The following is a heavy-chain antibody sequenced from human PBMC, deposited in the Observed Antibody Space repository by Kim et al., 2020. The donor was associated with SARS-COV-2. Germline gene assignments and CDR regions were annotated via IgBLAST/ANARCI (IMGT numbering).Heavy chain of an antibody. CDR3: LGDFYFDY. V-gene: IGHV1-3*01. Sequence: ASVKVSCKTSGHFFTRDSIHWVRQAPGQGLEWMGGIDCGNGNTIYSQKFQGRVTFTTDTSASTAYMKLSFLRSEDSAVYYCLGDFYFDYWGQGTLVTVSS. CDR1: GHFFTRDS. J-gene: IGHJ4*02. D-gene: IGHD3-16*01. CDR2: IDCGNGNT.